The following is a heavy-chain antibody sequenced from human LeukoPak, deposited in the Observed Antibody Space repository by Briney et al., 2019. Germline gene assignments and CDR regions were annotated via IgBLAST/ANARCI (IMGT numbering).Heavy chain of an antibody. J-gene: IGHJ4*02. CDR2: FDPEDGET. Sequence: GASVKVSCKASGYTFTSYYMHWVRQAPGQGLEWMGGFDPEDGETIYAQKFQGRVTMTEDTSTDTAYMELSSLRSEDTAVYYCARDWGKGEYYFDYWGQGTLVTVSS. CDR3: ARDWGKGEYYFDY. CDR1: GYTFTSYY. D-gene: IGHD3-16*01. V-gene: IGHV1-24*01.